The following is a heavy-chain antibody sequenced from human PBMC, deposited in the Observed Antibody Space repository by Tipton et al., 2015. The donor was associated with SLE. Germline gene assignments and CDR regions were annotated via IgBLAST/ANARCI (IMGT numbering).Heavy chain of an antibody. D-gene: IGHD6-19*01. CDR2: IYYSGST. CDR3: ARDGKGQWPVDY. V-gene: IGHV4-59*11. J-gene: IGHJ4*02. Sequence: TLSLTCTVSGGSISSHYWSWIRQPPGKGLEWIGYIYYSGSTNYNPSLKSRVTISVDTSKNQFSLKLSSVTAADTAVYYCARDGKGQWPVDYWGRGTLVTVSS. CDR1: GGSISSHY.